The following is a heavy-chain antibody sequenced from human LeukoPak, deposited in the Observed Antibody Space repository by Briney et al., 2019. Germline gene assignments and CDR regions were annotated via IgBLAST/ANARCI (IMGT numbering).Heavy chain of an antibody. Sequence: ASVKVSCKASEGTFSSYAISWVRQAPGQGLEWTGWINPNSGGTNYAQKFQGRVTMTRDTSISTAYMELSRLRSDDAAVYYCARGDRSSGFDYWGQGTLVTVSS. J-gene: IGHJ4*02. CDR2: INPNSGGT. CDR3: ARGDRSSGFDY. V-gene: IGHV1-2*02. CDR1: EGTFSSYA. D-gene: IGHD6-6*01.